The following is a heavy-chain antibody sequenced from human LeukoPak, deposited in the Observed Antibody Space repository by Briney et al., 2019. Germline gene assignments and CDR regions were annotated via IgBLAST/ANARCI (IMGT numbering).Heavy chain of an antibody. CDR3: ARELASGD. D-gene: IGHD6-13*01. CDR1: GFTVSSNC. J-gene: IGHJ4*02. CDR2: IYSGGST. V-gene: IGHV3-66*01. Sequence: GGSLRLSCAASGFTVSSNCMNWVRQAPGKGLEWVSVIYSGGSTYYTDSVKGRFTISRDNSKNTLYLQMNSLRAEDTAVYHCARELASGDWGQGTLVTVSS.